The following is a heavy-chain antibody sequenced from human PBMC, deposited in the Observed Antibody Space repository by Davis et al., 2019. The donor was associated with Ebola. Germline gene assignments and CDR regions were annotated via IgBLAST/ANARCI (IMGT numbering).Heavy chain of an antibody. CDR1: GYTFTNYG. CDR3: ARDAKESHYGIDV. Sequence: ASVKVSCKASGYTFTNYGISWVRQAPGQGLEWMGWISAYNGNIKSAQKFQGRVTMTTDTSTTTAYMELRSLRFDDTAVYYCARDAKESHYGIDVWGQGTTVTVSS. CDR2: ISAYNGNI. J-gene: IGHJ6*02. V-gene: IGHV1-18*01.